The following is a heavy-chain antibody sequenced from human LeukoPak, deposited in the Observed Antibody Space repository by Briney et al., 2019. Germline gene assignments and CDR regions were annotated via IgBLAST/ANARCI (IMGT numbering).Heavy chain of an antibody. D-gene: IGHD5-12*01. J-gene: IGHJ4*02. CDR2: IKEDGSET. CDR3: ARDSGYSGYSDY. V-gene: IGHV3-7*05. CDR1: GFTFSNYW. Sequence: GGSLRLSCAASGFTFSNYWLNWVRQAPGKGLEWVANIKEDGSETSYVDSVEGRFTISRDNAKNSLYLQLNSLRAEDTAVYYCARDSGYSGYSDYWGQGTLVTVSS.